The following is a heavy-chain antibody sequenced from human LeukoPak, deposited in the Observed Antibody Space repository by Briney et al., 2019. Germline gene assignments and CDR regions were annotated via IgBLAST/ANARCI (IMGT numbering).Heavy chain of an antibody. V-gene: IGHV5-51*01. D-gene: IGHD2-15*01. CDR3: ARLNPGYCSGGSCYAFDI. Sequence: GESLKISCKGSGYSFTSYWIGWVRQMPGKGLEWMGIIYPGDSDTRYSPSFQGQVTISADNSISTAYLQWSSLKASDTAMYYCARLNPGYCSGGSCYAFDIWGQGTMVTVSS. J-gene: IGHJ3*02. CDR1: GYSFTSYW. CDR2: IYPGDSDT.